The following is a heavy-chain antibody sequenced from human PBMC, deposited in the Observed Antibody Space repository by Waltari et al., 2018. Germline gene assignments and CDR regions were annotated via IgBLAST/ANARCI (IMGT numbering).Heavy chain of an antibody. CDR1: GLPFSSYA. CDR2: ISGRGGST. Sequence: EVQLVESGGGLVQPGGSLRLSCAASGLPFSSYAMSWVRQAPGKGLGWVSAISGRGGSTYYADSVKGRFTISRDNSKNTLYRQMNSLRAEDTAVYYCEGGAADDYWGQGTLVTVSS. V-gene: IGHV3-23*04. D-gene: IGHD3-16*01. J-gene: IGHJ4*02. CDR3: EGGAADDY.